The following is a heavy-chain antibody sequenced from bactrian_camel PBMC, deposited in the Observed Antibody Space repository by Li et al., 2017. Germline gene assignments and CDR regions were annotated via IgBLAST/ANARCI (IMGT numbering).Heavy chain of an antibody. J-gene: IGHJ4*01. D-gene: IGHD1*01. CDR2: SWSGGDT. CDR1: GDIDSTSA. Sequence: HVQLVESGGGSVQAGGSLKLTCAVSGDIDSTSAMGWYRQAPGKELEWVSSSWSGGDTIYADSVKGRFIISKDNAENTAYLDLNRLSTEDTAMYYCSRDDGRTRGQGTQVTVS. V-gene: IGHV3S53*01.